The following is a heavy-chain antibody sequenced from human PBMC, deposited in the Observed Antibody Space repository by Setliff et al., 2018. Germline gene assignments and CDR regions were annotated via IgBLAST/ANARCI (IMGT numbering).Heavy chain of an antibody. CDR3: ARDYQGGWFDP. V-gene: IGHV4-59*01. J-gene: IGHJ5*02. CDR2: VDHSGST. Sequence: SETLSLTCTIPGGFTSSFYWSWIRQAPGKGLEWIGYVDHSGSTYFSPPLKSRGTISVDTSKTQVSLTLTSVTAADTAVYYCARDYQGGWFDPWGPGTLVTVSS. D-gene: IGHD3-16*01. CDR1: GGFTSSFY.